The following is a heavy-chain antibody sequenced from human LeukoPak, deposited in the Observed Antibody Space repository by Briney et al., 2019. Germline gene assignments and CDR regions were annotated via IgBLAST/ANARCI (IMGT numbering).Heavy chain of an antibody. CDR3: AKGRYYYDSSDAFDT. Sequence: PGGSLRLSCTASGFTFSNYAMSWVRQAPGKGLEWVSTISGSDGSTYYADSVKGRFTISRDNSKNTLFLQMNSLRAEDTAVYYCAKGRYYYDSSDAFDTWGQGTMVTVSS. V-gene: IGHV3-23*01. D-gene: IGHD3-22*01. CDR2: ISGSDGST. J-gene: IGHJ3*02. CDR1: GFTFSNYA.